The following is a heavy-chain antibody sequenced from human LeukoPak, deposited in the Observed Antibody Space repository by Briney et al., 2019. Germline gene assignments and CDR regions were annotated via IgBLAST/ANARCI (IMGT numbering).Heavy chain of an antibody. CDR3: ARRENRGWFDP. V-gene: IGHV4-38-2*01. D-gene: IGHD3-10*01. CDR2: IYHSGST. J-gene: IGHJ5*02. CDR1: GYSISSGYY. Sequence: PSETLSLTCAVSGYSISSGYYWGWIRQPLGKGLEWIGSIYHSGSTYYNPSLKSRVTISVDTSKNQFSLKLSSVTAADTAVYYCARRENRGWFDPWGQGTLVTVSS.